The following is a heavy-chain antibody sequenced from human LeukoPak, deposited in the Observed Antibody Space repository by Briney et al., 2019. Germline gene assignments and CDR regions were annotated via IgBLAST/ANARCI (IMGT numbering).Heavy chain of an antibody. CDR3: ARNSGSYYADAFDI. Sequence: GGSLRLSCAASGFTFSSYSMNWVRQAPGKGLEWVSSISSSSSYIYYADSVEGRFTISRDNAKNSLYLQMNSLRAEDTAVYYCARNSGSYYADAFDIWGQGTMVTVSS. J-gene: IGHJ3*02. CDR1: GFTFSSYS. V-gene: IGHV3-21*01. CDR2: ISSSSSYI. D-gene: IGHD1-26*01.